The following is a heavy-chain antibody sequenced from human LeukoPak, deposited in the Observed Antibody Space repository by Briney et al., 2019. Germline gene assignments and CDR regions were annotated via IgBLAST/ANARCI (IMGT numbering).Heavy chain of an antibody. J-gene: IGHJ4*02. V-gene: IGHV3-21*01. Sequence: GGSLRLSCAASGFSFSSYTMNWVRQAPGEGLEWVSPISTSSSYIYYADSVKGRFTISRDNAKNSLYLQMNSLRAEDTAVYYCARDPDRGGYSYGSERYFDYWGQGTLVTVSS. CDR1: GFSFSSYT. CDR2: ISTSSSYI. CDR3: ARDPDRGGYSYGSERYFDY. D-gene: IGHD5-18*01.